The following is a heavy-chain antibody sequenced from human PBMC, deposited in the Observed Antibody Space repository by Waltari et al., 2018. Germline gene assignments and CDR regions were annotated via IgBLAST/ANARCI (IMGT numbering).Heavy chain of an antibody. CDR3: ARVYGSGWYYFDY. CDR1: GFTFSAYA. Sequence: QVQLVESGGGVVQPGRSLRLSCAASGFTFSAYAMHWVRQAPGKGLEWVAIISYDGNNKYYADSVKGRFTISRDDSKNTLYLQMNSLRAEYTAVYYCARVYGSGWYYFDYWGQGTLVTVSS. J-gene: IGHJ4*02. CDR2: ISYDGNNK. D-gene: IGHD6-19*01. V-gene: IGHV3-30-3*01.